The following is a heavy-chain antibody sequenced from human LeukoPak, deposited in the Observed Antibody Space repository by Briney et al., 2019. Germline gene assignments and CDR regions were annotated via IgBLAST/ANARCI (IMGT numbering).Heavy chain of an antibody. CDR1: GDSISSYY. V-gene: IGHV4-59*08. D-gene: IGHD6-13*01. CDR2: IYYSGST. J-gene: IGHJ5*02. CDR3: ARGASTWYGWFDP. Sequence: PSETLSLTCSISGDSISSYYWTWIRQPPGKGLEWIGYIYYSGSTNYNPSLKSRVTISVDTSKNQFSLKLSSVTAADTAVYLCARGASTWYGWFDPWGQGTVVTVSS.